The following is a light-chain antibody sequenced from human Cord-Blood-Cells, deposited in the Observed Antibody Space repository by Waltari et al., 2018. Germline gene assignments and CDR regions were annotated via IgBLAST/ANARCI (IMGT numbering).Light chain of an antibody. Sequence: DIQMTQSPSSLSASVGDRVTITCRASQSISSYLNWYQQKPGKAPKLLIYAASSLQSGVPSRCIGGGSGTDFTLTISSLQPEDFATYYCQRSYSTPYTFGQGTRREIK. CDR3: QRSYSTPYT. CDR1: QSISSY. J-gene: IGKJ2*01. CDR2: AAS. V-gene: IGKV1-39*01.